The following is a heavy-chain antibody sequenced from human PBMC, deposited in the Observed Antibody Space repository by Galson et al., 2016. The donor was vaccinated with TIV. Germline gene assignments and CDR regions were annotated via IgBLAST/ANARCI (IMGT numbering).Heavy chain of an antibody. J-gene: IGHJ6*02. CDR3: VRDRRHCGNNCYLHYYYGMDV. V-gene: IGHV3-53*05. Sequence: SLRLSCAASDFIVSSNYMSWVRQAPGKGLEWVSIIFSDGTTHYADSVRGRFTISRDNSRNTLSLAMNNLRLEDTAIYYCVRDRRHCGNNCYLHYYYGMDVWGPGTTVTVSS. CDR1: DFIVSSNY. D-gene: IGHD1-20*01. CDR2: IFSDGTT.